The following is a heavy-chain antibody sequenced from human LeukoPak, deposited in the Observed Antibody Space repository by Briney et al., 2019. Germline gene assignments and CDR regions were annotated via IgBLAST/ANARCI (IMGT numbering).Heavy chain of an antibody. CDR2: IHTYSGHT. CDR3: ARDQYYDSKGWFDP. Sequence: GASVKVSCKASGYTFTSYDINWVRQAPGQGLEWMGWIHTYSGHTNYAQKLQGRVTMTTDTSTSTAYMELRSLRSDDTAVYYCARDQYYDSKGWFDPWGQGTLVTVSS. J-gene: IGHJ5*02. V-gene: IGHV1-18*01. D-gene: IGHD3-22*01. CDR1: GYTFTSYD.